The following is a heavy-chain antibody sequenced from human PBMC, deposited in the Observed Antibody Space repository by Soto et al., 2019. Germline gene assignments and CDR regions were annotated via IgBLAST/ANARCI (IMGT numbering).Heavy chain of an antibody. D-gene: IGHD2-8*01. CDR1: GYTFTRYS. V-gene: IGHV1-2*02. CDR3: SVYFDDLQEASF. CDR2: INPNTGGT. J-gene: IGHJ1*01. Sequence: QVQLVQSGAEVKKPGASVKVSCRASGYTFTRYSVHWVRQAPGQGLEWMGWINPNTGGTRFAPKFEGRVTLTTDPSVRTVYMEERSLRSDDTAVFYCSVYFDDLQEASFWGQGTLVTVTS.